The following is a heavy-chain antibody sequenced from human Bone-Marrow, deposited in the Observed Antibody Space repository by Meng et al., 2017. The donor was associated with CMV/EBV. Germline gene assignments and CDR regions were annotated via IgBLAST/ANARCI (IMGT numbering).Heavy chain of an antibody. CDR3: ARVTGSTMVRGVITKGYGMDV. J-gene: IGHJ6*02. Sequence: ASVKVSCKASGYTFTSYDINWVRQATGQGLEWMGWMNPNSGNTGYAQKFQGRVTMTRDTSISTAHMELSRLRSDDTAVYYCARVTGSTMVRGVITKGYGMDVWGQGTTVTVSS. V-gene: IGHV1-8*01. D-gene: IGHD3-10*01. CDR1: GYTFTSYD. CDR2: MNPNSGNT.